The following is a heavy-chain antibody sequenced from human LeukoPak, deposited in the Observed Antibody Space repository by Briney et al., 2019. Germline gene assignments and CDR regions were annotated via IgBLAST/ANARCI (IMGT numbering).Heavy chain of an antibody. J-gene: IGHJ4*02. Sequence: PGGSLRLSCAASGFTFSSYAMSWVRQAPGKGLEWVSAISGSGGSTYYADSVKGRFTISRDNSKNTLYLQMNSQRAEDTAVYYCARAGEDYGDCLFGYWGQGTLVTVSS. V-gene: IGHV3-23*01. CDR3: ARAGEDYGDCLFGY. D-gene: IGHD4-17*01. CDR1: GFTFSSYA. CDR2: ISGSGGST.